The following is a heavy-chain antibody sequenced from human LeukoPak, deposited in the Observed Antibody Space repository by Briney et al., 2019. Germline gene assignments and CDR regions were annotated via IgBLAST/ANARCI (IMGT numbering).Heavy chain of an antibody. CDR3: ASPTAQQFIPSDY. J-gene: IGHJ4*03. CDR2: IYGDNAA. D-gene: IGHD6-13*01. V-gene: IGHV3-66*02. CDR1: GINVTTNY. Sequence: GGSLRLSCAASGINVTTNYMTWIRQAPGKGLEWVSLIYGDNAAYYAESVRGRFIISRDNSKNTLFLQMNSPRPEHTARYYSASPTAQQFIPSDYWGHGTHVTVSS.